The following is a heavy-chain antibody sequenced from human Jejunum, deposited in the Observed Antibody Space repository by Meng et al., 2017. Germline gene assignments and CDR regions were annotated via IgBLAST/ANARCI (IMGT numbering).Heavy chain of an antibody. CDR3: ANRAWLES. CDR2: ILDRDGIT. CDR1: GFTFSNQS. Sequence: LRLVGAAGGVVQPGGALRLSCAASGFTFSNQSMSWVRQAPGKGLEWVSVILDRDGITSYADSVKGRFTISRDNSKNTLYLQMSSLRVDDTAVYHCANRAWLESWGQGTLVTVSS. J-gene: IGHJ5*01. V-gene: IGHV3-23*04. D-gene: IGHD3-10*01.